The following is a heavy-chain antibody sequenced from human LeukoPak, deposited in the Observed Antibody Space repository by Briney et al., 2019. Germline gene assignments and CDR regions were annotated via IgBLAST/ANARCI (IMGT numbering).Heavy chain of an antibody. D-gene: IGHD5-24*01. Sequence: SETLSLTCAVYGGSFSGYYWSWIRQPPGKGLEWIGEINHSGSTNYNPSLKSRVTISVDTSKNQFSLKLSSVTAADTAVYYCARRRDGYNSDYWGQGTRVTVSS. CDR1: GGSFSGYY. J-gene: IGHJ4*02. CDR3: ARRRDGYNSDY. CDR2: INHSGST. V-gene: IGHV4-34*01.